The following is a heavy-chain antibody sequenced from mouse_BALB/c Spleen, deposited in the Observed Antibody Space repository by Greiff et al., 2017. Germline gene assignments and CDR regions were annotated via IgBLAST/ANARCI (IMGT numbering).Heavy chain of an antibody. V-gene: IGHV5-9-1*01. D-gene: IGHD2-3*01. CDR1: GFTFSSYA. CDR3: ARRYEDYAMDY. CDR2: ISSGGSYT. Sequence: EVMLVESGGGLVKPGGSLKLSCAASGFTFSSYAMSWVRQTPEKRLEWVATISSGGSYTYYPDSVKGRFTISRDNAKNTLYLQMSSLRSEDTAMYYCARRYEDYAMDYWGQGTSVTVSS. J-gene: IGHJ4*01.